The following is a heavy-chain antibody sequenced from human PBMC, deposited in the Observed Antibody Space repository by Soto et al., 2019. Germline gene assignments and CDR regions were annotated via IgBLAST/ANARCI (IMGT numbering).Heavy chain of an antibody. Sequence: EVQLVESGGGLAQPGGSLRLSCAASGFSFTLSAMNWVRQAPGKGLEWISFIASDGTIYYADSVRGRFTISRDNAKNSLYLQLNSLRAEDTALYYCARGRDHSFDYWGQGTLVTVSS. CDR3: ARGRDHSFDY. CDR1: GFSFTLSA. CDR2: IASDGTI. J-gene: IGHJ4*02. V-gene: IGHV3-48*01.